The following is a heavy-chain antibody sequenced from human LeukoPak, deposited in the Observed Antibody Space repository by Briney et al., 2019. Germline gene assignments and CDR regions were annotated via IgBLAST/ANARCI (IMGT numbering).Heavy chain of an antibody. D-gene: IGHD3-3*01. Sequence: GGSLRLSCATSGFTFSSYAMSWVRQAPGKGLEWVSAISGSGGSTYYADSVKGRFTISRDNSKNTLYLQMNSLRAEDTAVYYCAKSLRITIFGVVALFDYWGQGTLVTVSS. J-gene: IGHJ4*02. CDR1: GFTFSSYA. CDR3: AKSLRITIFGVVALFDY. CDR2: ISGSGGST. V-gene: IGHV3-23*01.